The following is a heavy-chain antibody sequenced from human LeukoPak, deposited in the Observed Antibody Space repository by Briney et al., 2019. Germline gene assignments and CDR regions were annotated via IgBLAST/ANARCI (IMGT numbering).Heavy chain of an antibody. J-gene: IGHJ5*02. CDR1: GGSISSSSYY. D-gene: IGHD3-9*01. Sequence: SETLSLTCTVSGGSISSSSYYWGWIRQPPGKRLEWIGTIYYTGSTNYNPSLKSRVTISVDTSKNQFSLKLSSVTAADTAVYYCARANYDILTGYPSVWFDPWGQGTLVTVSS. CDR3: ARANYDILTGYPSVWFDP. V-gene: IGHV4-39*07. CDR2: IYYTGST.